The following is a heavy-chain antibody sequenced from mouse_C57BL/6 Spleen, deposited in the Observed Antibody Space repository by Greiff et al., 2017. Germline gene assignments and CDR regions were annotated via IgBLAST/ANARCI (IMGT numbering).Heavy chain of an antibody. D-gene: IGHD1-1*01. CDR3: ARDGRGSYFDY. CDR1: GFTFSSYA. V-gene: IGHV5-4*01. J-gene: IGHJ2*01. CDR2: ISDGGSYT. Sequence: EVQLQESGGGLVKPGGSLKLSCAASGFTFSSYAMSWVRQTPEKRLEWVATISDGGSYTYYPDNVKGRFTISRDNAKNNLYLQMSHLKSEDTAMYYCARDGRGSYFDYWGQGTTLTVSS.